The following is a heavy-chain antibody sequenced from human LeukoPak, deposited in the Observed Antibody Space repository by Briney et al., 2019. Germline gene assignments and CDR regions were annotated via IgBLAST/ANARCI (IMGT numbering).Heavy chain of an antibody. D-gene: IGHD3-22*01. CDR1: RGTFSSYG. J-gene: IGHJ4*02. CDR2: VIAIFGRV. Sequence: SVKVSCKASRGTFSSYGISWVRQAPGQGLEWIGGVIAIFGRVKYGQKFQGRATITTDESTSTAYMEPSSLTSEDTGVYYCARGELGDSSGFSFFDYWGQGTLVTVSS. V-gene: IGHV1-69*05. CDR3: ARGELGDSSGFSFFDY.